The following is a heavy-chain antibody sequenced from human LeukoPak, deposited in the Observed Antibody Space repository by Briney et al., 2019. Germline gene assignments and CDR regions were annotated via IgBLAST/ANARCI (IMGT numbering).Heavy chain of an antibody. CDR3: ARHREKSSYYGVDWFDP. CDR2: IYFTGTGST. CDR1: GGSITSYY. D-gene: IGHD2-2*01. J-gene: IGHJ5*02. V-gene: IGHV4-59*08. Sequence: SETLSLTCTVSGGSITSYYWSWIRQPSGKGLEWIGYIYFTGTGSTNYSPSLKSRVTISVDTSKNQFSLKLSSVTAADTAVYYCARHREKSSYYGVDWFDPWGQGTLVTVSS.